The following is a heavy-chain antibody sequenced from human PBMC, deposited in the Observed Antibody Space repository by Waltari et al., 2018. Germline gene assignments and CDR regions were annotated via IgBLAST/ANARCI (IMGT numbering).Heavy chain of an antibody. CDR1: GYTFTGYY. V-gene: IGHV1-2*02. J-gene: IGHJ4*02. D-gene: IGHD6-13*01. CDR3: ALYPRLVMTPYYFDY. CDR2: INPNSGGT. Sequence: QVQLVQSGAEVKKPGASVKVSCKASGYTFTGYYMHWVRQAPGQGLEWMGWINPNSGGTNYAQKFQGRVTMTRDTSISTAYMELSRLRSDDTAVYYCALYPRLVMTPYYFDYWGQGTLVTVSS.